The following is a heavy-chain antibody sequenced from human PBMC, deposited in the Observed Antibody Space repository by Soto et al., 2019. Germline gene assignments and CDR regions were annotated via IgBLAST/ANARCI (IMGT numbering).Heavy chain of an antibody. Sequence: GGSLRLSCAASGFTFSSYWMSWVRQAPGKGLEWVANIKQDGSEKYYVDSVKGRFTISRDNAKNSLYLQMNSLRAEDTAVYYWARDLVYNWNAYYYYYMDVWGKGTTVTVSS. CDR3: ARDLVYNWNAYYYYYMDV. CDR2: IKQDGSEK. V-gene: IGHV3-7*01. J-gene: IGHJ6*03. CDR1: GFTFSSYW. D-gene: IGHD1-1*01.